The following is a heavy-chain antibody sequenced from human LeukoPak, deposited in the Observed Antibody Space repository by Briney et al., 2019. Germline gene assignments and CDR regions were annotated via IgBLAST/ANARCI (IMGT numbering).Heavy chain of an antibody. V-gene: IGHV3-7*01. Sequence: PGGSLRLSCAASGFTFSSDWMSWVRQAPGKGLEWVANIKQDGSEKYYVDSVKGRFTISRDNAKNSLYLQMNSLRAEDTAVYYCARDRYYDSSGPTLYYFDYWGQGTLVTGSS. D-gene: IGHD3-22*01. CDR2: IKQDGSEK. CDR3: ARDRYYDSSGPTLYYFDY. J-gene: IGHJ4*02. CDR1: GFTFSSDW.